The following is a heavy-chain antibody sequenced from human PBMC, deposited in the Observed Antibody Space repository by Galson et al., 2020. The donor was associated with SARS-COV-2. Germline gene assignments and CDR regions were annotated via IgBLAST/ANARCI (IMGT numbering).Heavy chain of an antibody. CDR1: EFTFSSYW. D-gene: IGHD2-21*01. CDR2: IKQDGSEK. Sequence: GGSLRLSCAASEFTFSSYWMSWVRQAPGKGLAWVANIKQDGSEKYYVDSVKGRFTISRDNAKNSLYLQMNSLRAEDTAVYYCAREGEAPPYYGMDVWGQGTTITVSS. J-gene: IGHJ6*02. V-gene: IGHV3-7*01. CDR3: AREGEAPPYYGMDV.